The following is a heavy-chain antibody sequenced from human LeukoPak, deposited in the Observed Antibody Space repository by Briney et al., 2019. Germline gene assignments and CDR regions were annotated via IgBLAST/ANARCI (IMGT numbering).Heavy chain of an antibody. J-gene: IGHJ4*02. CDR1: GFTFSDYA. CDR3: AKRFFSEF. V-gene: IGHV3-23*01. Sequence: GGSLRLSCAASGFTFSDYAMNWLRQAPGKGLEWVSSIAYTGTYYADSVKGRFIVSRDDSKSMLFLQMNSLRAEDTAVYFCAKRFFSEFWGREFLASVSS. D-gene: IGHD3-10*01. CDR2: IAYTGT.